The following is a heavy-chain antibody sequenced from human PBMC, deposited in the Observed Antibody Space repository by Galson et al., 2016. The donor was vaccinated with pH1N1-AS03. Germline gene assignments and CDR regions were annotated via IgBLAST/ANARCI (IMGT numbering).Heavy chain of an antibody. D-gene: IGHD2-21*01. V-gene: IGHV2-26*01. CDR1: DFPLSKIMG. Sequence: ALVKPTQTLTLTCTVSDFPLSKIMGVSWIRQTPGKALEWLAHFFSNAEKSYSVSLKSRLSISKDPSTGQVVLTMTNMDPVDTGTYFCARIVYSCGGDCYYLLDYWGRGTLVTVSS. J-gene: IGHJ4*02. CDR2: FFSNAEK. CDR3: ARIVYSCGGDCYYLLDY.